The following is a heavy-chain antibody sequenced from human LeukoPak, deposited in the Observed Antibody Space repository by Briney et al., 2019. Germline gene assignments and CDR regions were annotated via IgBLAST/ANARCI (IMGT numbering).Heavy chain of an antibody. CDR3: ARVTGRFLEWPRSLGYYYMDV. CDR1: GGSISSYY. J-gene: IGHJ6*03. CDR2: IYYSGST. D-gene: IGHD3-3*01. Sequence: SETLSLTCTVSGGSISSYYWSWIRQPPGKGLEWIGYIYYSGSTNYNPSLKSRVTISVDTSKNQFSLKLSSVTAADTAVYYCARVTGRFLEWPRSLGYYYMDVWGKGTTVTVSS. V-gene: IGHV4-59*01.